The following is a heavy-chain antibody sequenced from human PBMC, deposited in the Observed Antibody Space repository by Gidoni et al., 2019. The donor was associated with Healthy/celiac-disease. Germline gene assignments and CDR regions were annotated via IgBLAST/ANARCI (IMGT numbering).Heavy chain of an antibody. CDR2: IWYDGSNK. V-gene: IGHV3-33*01. J-gene: IGHJ6*02. CDR1: GFTFSSYG. D-gene: IGHD1-1*01. Sequence: QVQLVESGGGVVQPGRSLRLSCAASGFTFSSYGMHWVRQAPGKGLEWVAVIWYDGSNKYYADSVKGRFTISRDNSKNTLYLQMNSLRAEDTAVYYCARVTVRGYYYYYGMDVWGQGTTVTVSS. CDR3: ARVTVRGYYYYYGMDV.